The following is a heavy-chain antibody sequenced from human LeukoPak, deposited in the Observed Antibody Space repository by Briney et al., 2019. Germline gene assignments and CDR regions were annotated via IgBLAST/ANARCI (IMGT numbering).Heavy chain of an antibody. Sequence: SETLSLTCTVSGGSISSYYWSWIRQPPGKGLEWIGYIFSSGSTNYNPSLKSRVTISLDTSKNQFSLNLTSMIAADTAVYYCAGGPVLTLERFNYWGQGSLVTVSS. CDR3: AGGPVLTLERFNY. CDR2: IFSSGST. D-gene: IGHD4/OR15-4a*01. V-gene: IGHV4-59*01. CDR1: GGSISSYY. J-gene: IGHJ4*02.